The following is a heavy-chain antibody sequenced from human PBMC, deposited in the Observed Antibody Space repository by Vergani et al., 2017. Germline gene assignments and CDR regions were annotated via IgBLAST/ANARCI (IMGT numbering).Heavy chain of an antibody. D-gene: IGHD2-2*02. Sequence: QVQLVESGGGVVQPGTSLRLSCVVSGFALNRHAMYWVRQAPGKGLEWVVGISFDGTNEYYPDLVKGRFTISRDIAKNTLYLQVRSLRLEDTGVYHCVRDRGLXDGGRCYTEAWDYWGQGTPVTVSS. CDR1: GFALNRHA. V-gene: IGHV3-30-3*01. CDR3: VRDRGLXDGGRCYTEAWDY. J-gene: IGHJ4*02. CDR2: ISFDGTNE.